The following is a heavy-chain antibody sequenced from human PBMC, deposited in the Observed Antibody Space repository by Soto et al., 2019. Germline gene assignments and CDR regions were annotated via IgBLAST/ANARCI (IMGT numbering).Heavy chain of an antibody. J-gene: IGHJ6*02. CDR1: GFTFTSSA. CDR2: IVVGSGNT. CDR3: AAESATMYYYYGMDV. V-gene: IGHV1-58*01. Sequence: GASVKVSCKASGFTFTSSAVQWVRQARGQRLEWIGWIVVGSGNTNYAQKFQERVTITRDMSTSTAYMELSSLRSEDTAVYYCAAESATMYYYYGMDVWGQGTTVTVSS. D-gene: IGHD6-25*01.